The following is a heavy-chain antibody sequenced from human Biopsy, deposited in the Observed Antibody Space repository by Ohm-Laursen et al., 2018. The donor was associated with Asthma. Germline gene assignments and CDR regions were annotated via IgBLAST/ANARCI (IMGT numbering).Heavy chain of an antibody. CDR1: GSSLSTLGVG. CDR3: AHAQTSWNYYGSGNYLYHFDS. CDR2: IFWDEDM. V-gene: IGHV2-5*02. D-gene: IGHD3-10*01. Sequence: TQTLTPTCTVSGSSLSTLGVGVGWFRQPPGKALEGLAHIFWDEDMRYSPSLKSRLTIAKDTSRNQVVLTMTNMDPVDTGTYFCAHAQTSWNYYGSGNYLYHFDSWGQGTLVTVSS. J-gene: IGHJ4*02.